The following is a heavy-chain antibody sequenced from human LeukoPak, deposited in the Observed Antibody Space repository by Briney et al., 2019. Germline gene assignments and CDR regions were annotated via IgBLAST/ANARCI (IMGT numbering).Heavy chain of an antibody. D-gene: IGHD2-15*01. CDR3: ARSIRDYSGWYFDL. CDR2: ISAYKGDT. J-gene: IGHJ2*01. CDR1: GYTFTSYG. V-gene: IGHV1-18*01. Sequence: GASVKVSCKASGYTFTSYGISWVRQAPGQGLAWMGWISAYKGDTNYAQNLQGRVTMTTDTSTSTASMELRSLRSDDTAVYYCARSIRDYSGWYFDLWGRGTLVTVSS.